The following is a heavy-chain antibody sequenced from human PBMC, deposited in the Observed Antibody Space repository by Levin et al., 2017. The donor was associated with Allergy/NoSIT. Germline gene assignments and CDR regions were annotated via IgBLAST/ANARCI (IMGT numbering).Heavy chain of an antibody. D-gene: IGHD3-22*01. Sequence: SGPTLVKTTQTLTLTCTFSGFSLTTRGMCVSWIRQAPGKAPEWLALVDWDDEKYYRTSLQTRLTISRDTSKNQVVLTMTNMDPVDTATYYCARTSYYDSSGYYSGRGWLDPWGQGTLVTVSS. J-gene: IGHJ5*02. CDR1: GFSLTTRGMC. V-gene: IGHV2-70*13. CDR3: ARTSYYDSSGYYSGRGWLDP. CDR2: VDWDDEK.